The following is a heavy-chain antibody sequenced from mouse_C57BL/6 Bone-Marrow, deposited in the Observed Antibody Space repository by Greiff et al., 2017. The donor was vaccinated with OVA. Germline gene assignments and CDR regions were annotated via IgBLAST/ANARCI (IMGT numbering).Heavy chain of an antibody. J-gene: IGHJ1*03. D-gene: IGHD1-1*01. CDR1: GFTFSSYG. CDR2: ISSGGSYT. V-gene: IGHV5-6*01. CDR3: ARHGDYYGSSYWYFDV. Sequence: DVHLVESGGDLVKPGGSLKLSCAASGFTFSSYGMSWVRQTPDKRLEWVATISSGGSYTYYPDSVKGRFTISRDNAKNTLYLQISSLKSEDTAMYYCARHGDYYGSSYWYFDVWGTGTTVTVSS.